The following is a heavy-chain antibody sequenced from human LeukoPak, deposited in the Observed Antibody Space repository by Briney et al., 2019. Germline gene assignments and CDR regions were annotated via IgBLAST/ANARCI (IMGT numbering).Heavy chain of an antibody. CDR2: INHSGRA. J-gene: IGHJ4*02. CDR3: ARGERNGYYPDFDY. Sequence: SETLSLTCAVSGGSLTNYFWTWIRQPPGKGLEWIGEINHSGRANYNPPLKSRVTISVDTSKNQFSLKLSSVTAADTAVYYCARGERNGYYPDFDYWGQGTLVTVSS. CDR1: GGSLTNYF. V-gene: IGHV4-34*01. D-gene: IGHD3-3*01.